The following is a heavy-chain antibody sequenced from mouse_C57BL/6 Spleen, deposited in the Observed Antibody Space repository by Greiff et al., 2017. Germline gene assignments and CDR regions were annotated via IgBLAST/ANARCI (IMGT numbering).Heavy chain of an antibody. CDR1: GYTFTSYW. V-gene: IGHV1-55*01. J-gene: IGHJ1*03. CDR2: IYPGSGST. Sequence: VQLQQPGAELVKPGASVKMSCKASGYTFTSYWITWVKQRPGQGLEWIGDIYPGSGSTNYNEKFKSKATLTVDTSSSTAYMQRSSLTSEDSAVYYCARAGTGYFDVWGTGTTVTVSS. D-gene: IGHD4-1*01. CDR3: ARAGTGYFDV.